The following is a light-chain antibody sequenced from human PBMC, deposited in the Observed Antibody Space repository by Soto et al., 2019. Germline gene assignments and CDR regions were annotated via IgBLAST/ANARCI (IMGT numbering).Light chain of an antibody. CDR2: GAS. CDR3: QQYGSSPLVT. Sequence: ENVLTHSLGTLSLTTGERAALSCRASQSVSSSYLAWYQQKPGQAPRLLIYGASSRATGIPDRFSGSGSGTDFTLTISRLEPEDFAVYYCQQYGSSPLVTFGQGTRLENK. J-gene: IGKJ5*01. V-gene: IGKV3-20*01. CDR1: QSVSSSY.